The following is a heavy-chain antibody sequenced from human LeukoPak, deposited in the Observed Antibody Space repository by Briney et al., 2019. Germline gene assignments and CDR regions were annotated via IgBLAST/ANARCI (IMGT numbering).Heavy chain of an antibody. CDR3: ARDPRRQITIFGVVTTTSDYYGMDV. CDR1: GFTVSSNY. V-gene: IGHV3-53*01. CDR2: IYSGGST. D-gene: IGHD3-3*01. Sequence: GGSLRLSCAASGFTVSSNYMSWVRQAPGKGLEWVSVIYSGGSTYYADSVKGRFTISRDNSKNTLYLQMNSLRAEDTAVYYCARDPRRQITIFGVVTTTSDYYGMDVWGQGTTVTVSS. J-gene: IGHJ6*02.